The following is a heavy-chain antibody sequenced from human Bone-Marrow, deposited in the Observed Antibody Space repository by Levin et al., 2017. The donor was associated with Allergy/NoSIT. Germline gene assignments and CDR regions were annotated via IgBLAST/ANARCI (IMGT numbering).Heavy chain of an antibody. Sequence: NSSETLSLTCTVSGDSVSSYNGYWNWIRQHPVKGLEWIGYISHSGDIYYNPSLQSRVTMSLDMSKNQFSLKLSSVTAADTAVYYCARDLVVPPAMLYFDLWGPGTLVTVSS. J-gene: IGHJ2*01. D-gene: IGHD2-2*01. CDR1: GDSVSSYNGY. CDR3: ARDLVVPPAMLYFDL. V-gene: IGHV4-31*03. CDR2: ISHSGDI.